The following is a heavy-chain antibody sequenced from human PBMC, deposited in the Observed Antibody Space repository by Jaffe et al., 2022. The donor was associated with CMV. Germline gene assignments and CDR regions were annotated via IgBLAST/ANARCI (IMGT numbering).Heavy chain of an antibody. V-gene: IGHV3-33*01. CDR1: GFTFSSYG. D-gene: IGHD3-10*01. CDR3: ARGGGDGYGSGSYMDY. Sequence: QVQLVESGGGVVQPGRSLRLSCAASGFTFSSYGMHWVRQAPGKGLEWVAVIWYDGSNKYYADSVKGRFTISRDNSKNTLYLQMNSLRAEDTAVYYCARGGGDGYGSGSYMDYWGQGTLVTVSS. CDR2: IWYDGSNK. J-gene: IGHJ4*02.